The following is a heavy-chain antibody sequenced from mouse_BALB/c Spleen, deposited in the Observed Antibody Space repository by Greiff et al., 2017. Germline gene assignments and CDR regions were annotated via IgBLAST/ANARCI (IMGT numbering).Heavy chain of an antibody. CDR2: INPSTGYT. CDR3: AREGLDYAMDY. V-gene: IGHV1-7*01. Sequence: VHLVESGAELAKPGASVKMSCKASGYTFTSYWMHWVKQRPGQGLEWIGYINPSTGYTEYNQKFKDKATLTADKSSSTAYMQLSSLTSEDSAVYYCAREGLDYAMDYWGQGTSVTVSS. D-gene: IGHD2-4*01. CDR1: GYTFTSYW. J-gene: IGHJ4*01.